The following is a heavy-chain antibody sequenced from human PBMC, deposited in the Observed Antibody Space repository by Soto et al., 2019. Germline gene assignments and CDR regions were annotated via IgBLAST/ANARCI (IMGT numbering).Heavy chain of an antibody. J-gene: IGHJ4*02. V-gene: IGHV3-23*01. CDR2: ISGSGGST. Sequence: EVQLLESGGGLVQPGGSLRLSCAASGFTFSSYAMSWVRQALGKVLEWVSAISGSGGSTYYADSVKGRFTIYRDNSKNTLNLQMNSLRAEDTAVYYCAKDRKTRYDFWSGLGPFHYWVQGTMVTVSS. CDR1: GFTFSSYA. CDR3: AKDRKTRYDFWSGLGPFHY. D-gene: IGHD3-3*01.